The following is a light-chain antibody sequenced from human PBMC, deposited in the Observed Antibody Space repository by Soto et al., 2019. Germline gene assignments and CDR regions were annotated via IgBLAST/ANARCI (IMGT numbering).Light chain of an antibody. J-gene: IGKJ5*01. CDR3: QQYGSSPIT. V-gene: IGKV3-20*01. Sequence: PGESATLSRPAGQSVTSSDLAWYQRKPGQAPRLLIYGISTRATGIPDKFSGSGSGTDFTLTVSRLEPEDFAVYYCQQYGSSPITFGHGTRLEIK. CDR1: QSVTSSD. CDR2: GIS.